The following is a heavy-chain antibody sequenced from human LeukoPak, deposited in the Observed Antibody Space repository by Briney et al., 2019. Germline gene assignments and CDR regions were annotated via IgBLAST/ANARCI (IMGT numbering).Heavy chain of an antibody. CDR1: GFTFSSYA. CDR3: ARGDDRSGYYHSHFDY. J-gene: IGHJ4*02. D-gene: IGHD3-22*01. V-gene: IGHV3-30*04. Sequence: GRSLRLSCAASGFTFSSYAMHWVRQAPGKGLEWVAVISYDGSQKYHADSVKGRFTISRDNSKNTLSLQMNSLRAEDTAVYYCARGDDRSGYYHSHFDYWGQGTLVTVSS. CDR2: ISYDGSQK.